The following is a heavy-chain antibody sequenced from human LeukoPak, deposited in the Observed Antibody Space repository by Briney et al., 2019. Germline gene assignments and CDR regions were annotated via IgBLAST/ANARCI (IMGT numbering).Heavy chain of an antibody. V-gene: IGHV4-4*02. Sequence: PGGSLRLSCAASGFTFSSSAMSWVRQPPGKGLEWIGEIYHSGSTNYNPSLKSRVTISVDKSKNQFSLKLSSVTAADTAVYYCARVPKGPRIAAAGTFDYWGQGTLVTVSS. CDR3: ARVPKGPRIAAAGTFDY. D-gene: IGHD6-13*01. J-gene: IGHJ4*02. CDR1: GFTFSSSA. CDR2: IYHSGST.